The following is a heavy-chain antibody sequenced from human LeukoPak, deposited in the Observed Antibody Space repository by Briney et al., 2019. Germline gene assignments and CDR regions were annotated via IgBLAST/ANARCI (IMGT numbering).Heavy chain of an antibody. V-gene: IGHV1-69*13. CDR1: GGTFSSYA. D-gene: IGHD2-15*01. CDR3: ARFAGYCSGGSCYTYYYYYYMDV. J-gene: IGHJ6*03. Sequence: SVKVSCKASGGTFSSYAISWVRQAPGQGLEWMGGIIPLFGTANYAQKFQGRVTITADESTSTDHMELSSLRSEDTAVYYCARFAGYCSGGSCYTYYYYYYMDVWGKGNTVTVSS. CDR2: IIPLFGTA.